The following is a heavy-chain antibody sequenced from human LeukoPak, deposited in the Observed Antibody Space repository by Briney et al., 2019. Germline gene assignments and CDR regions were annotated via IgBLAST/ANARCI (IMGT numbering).Heavy chain of an antibody. CDR2: MNPNSGNT. CDR1: GYTFTSYD. D-gene: IGHD4-23*01. CDR3: ARGSVVTPDDAFDI. J-gene: IGHJ3*02. Sequence: ASVKVSYKASGYTFTSYDINWVRQATGQGLEWMGWMNPNSGNTGYAQKFQGRVTMTRNTSISTAYMELSSLRSEDTAVYYCARGSVVTPDDAFDIWGHGTMVTVSS. V-gene: IGHV1-8*01.